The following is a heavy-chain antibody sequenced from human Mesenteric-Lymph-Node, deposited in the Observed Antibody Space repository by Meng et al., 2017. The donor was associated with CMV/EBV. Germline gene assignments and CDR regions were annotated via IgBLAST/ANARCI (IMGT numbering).Heavy chain of an antibody. CDR2: IYYSGSA. V-gene: IGHV4-39*02. D-gene: IGHD3-3*01. Sequence: SETLSLTCTVSGDSISSSSYYWGWIRQPPGKGLEWIGSIYYSGSAFYNPSLKSRVTISVDTSKTQFSLKLNSVTAADTAVYYCAKDVPYDFWSVYYINHGMDVWGQGTTVTVSS. J-gene: IGHJ6*02. CDR3: AKDVPYDFWSVYYINHGMDV. CDR1: GDSISSSSYY.